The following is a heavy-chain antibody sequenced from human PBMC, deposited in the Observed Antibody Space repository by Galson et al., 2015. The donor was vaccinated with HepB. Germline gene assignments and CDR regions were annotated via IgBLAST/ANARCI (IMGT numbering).Heavy chain of an antibody. D-gene: IGHD2-21*02. V-gene: IGHV3-33*08. CDR3: ARGPLAYCGGDCYYFDY. J-gene: IGHJ4*02. CDR1: GFTFSSYG. CDR2: IWYDGSNK. Sequence: SLRLSCAASGFTFSSYGMHWVRQAPGKGLEWVAVIWYDGSNKYYADSVKGRFTISRDNSKNTLYLQMNSLRAEDTAVYYCARGPLAYCGGDCYYFDYWGQGTLVTVSS.